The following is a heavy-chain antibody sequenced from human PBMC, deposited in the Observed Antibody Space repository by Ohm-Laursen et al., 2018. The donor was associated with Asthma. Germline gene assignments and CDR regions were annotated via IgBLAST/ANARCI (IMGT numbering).Heavy chain of an antibody. CDR3: AKSPYYYDSSGYYRAAFDI. CDR1: GFTFRSYA. D-gene: IGHD3-22*01. V-gene: IGHV3-30*04. J-gene: IGHJ3*02. CDR2: ISYDGSNK. Sequence: SLRLSCTASGFTFRSYAMHWVRQAPGKGLERVALISYDGSNKYYADSVKGRFTISRDNSKNTLYLQMNSLRAEDTAVYYCAKSPYYYDSSGYYRAAFDIWGQGTMVTVSS.